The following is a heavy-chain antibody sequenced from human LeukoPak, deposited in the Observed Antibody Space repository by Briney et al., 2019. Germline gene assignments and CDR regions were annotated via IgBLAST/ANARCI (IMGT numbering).Heavy chain of an antibody. J-gene: IGHJ3*02. CDR1: GFTFSSYS. CDR3: ARTDTREGYDYVWGSYRSDDAFDI. Sequence: GGSLRLSCAASGFTFSSYSMNWVRQAPGKGLEWVSSISSSSSYIYYADSVKGRFTISRGNAKNSLYLQMNSLRAEDTAVYYCARTDTREGYDYVWGSYRSDDAFDIWGQGTMVTVSS. V-gene: IGHV3-21*01. CDR2: ISSSSSYI. D-gene: IGHD3-16*02.